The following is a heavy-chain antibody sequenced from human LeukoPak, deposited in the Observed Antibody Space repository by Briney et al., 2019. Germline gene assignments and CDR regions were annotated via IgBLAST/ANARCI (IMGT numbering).Heavy chain of an antibody. D-gene: IGHD3-10*01. CDR1: GFTFSTYA. V-gene: IGHV3-64*01. J-gene: IGHJ4*02. Sequence: GGSLRLSCAASGFTFSTYAMHWVRQAPGKGLEYVSAIKNNGGGTYYASSVQGRFTVSRDNPRSTLYLQMDSLRPGDMAIYYCARVQSTVRGIQGPFDLWGQGTLVTVS. CDR2: IKNNGGGT. CDR3: ARVQSTVRGIQGPFDL.